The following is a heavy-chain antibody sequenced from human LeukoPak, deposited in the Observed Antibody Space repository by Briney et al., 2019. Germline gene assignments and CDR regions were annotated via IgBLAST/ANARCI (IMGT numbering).Heavy chain of an antibody. D-gene: IGHD3-10*01. CDR3: ARNGEI. Sequence: GASVKVSCKTSGYTFTVYYMHWMRQAPGQGLEWMGWINCNNGDTIYAQKFEGRVIVTRDTSISTAYMELSRLTYDDTAVYYCARNGEIWGQGTLVTVSS. CDR2: INCNNGDT. J-gene: IGHJ4*02. V-gene: IGHV1-2*02. CDR1: GYTFTVYY.